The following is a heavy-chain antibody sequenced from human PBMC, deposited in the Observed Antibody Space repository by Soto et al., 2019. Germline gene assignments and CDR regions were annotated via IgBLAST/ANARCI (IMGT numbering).Heavy chain of an antibody. J-gene: IGHJ4*02. D-gene: IGHD3-3*01. CDR2: INSDGSRT. Sequence: GGSLRLSCAASGFTFSSYWMHWVRQAPGKGLVWVSRINSDGSRTSYAESVKGRFTISRVNAKNTLYLQMNSLRPEDTAVYYCARTSYDFCSGYSETCFDYWGQGTLVTVSS. CDR3: ARTSYDFCSGYSETCFDY. V-gene: IGHV3-74*01. CDR1: GFTFSSYW.